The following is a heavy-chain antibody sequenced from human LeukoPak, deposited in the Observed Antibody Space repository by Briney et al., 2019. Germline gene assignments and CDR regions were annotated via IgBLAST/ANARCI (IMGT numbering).Heavy chain of an antibody. J-gene: IGHJ4*02. D-gene: IGHD5-18*01. Sequence: TGGSLRLSCVVSGFTFSTSAMSWVRQAPGKGLEWVSAISGSADSTYYADSVKGRFTISRDHSKNTLYLQMNSLRDEDTAIYYCAKHGYSYGYFDYWGQGTLVTVSS. CDR3: AKHGYSYGYFDY. CDR1: GFTFSTSA. V-gene: IGHV3-23*01. CDR2: ISGSADST.